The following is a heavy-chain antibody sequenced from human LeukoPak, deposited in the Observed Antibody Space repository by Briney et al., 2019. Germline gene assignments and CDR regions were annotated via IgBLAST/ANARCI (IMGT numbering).Heavy chain of an antibody. CDR3: AHYIEGMMKDK. J-gene: IGHJ4*02. V-gene: IGHV4-39*07. CDR2: IFYSGST. CDR1: GDSFTSSHYY. Sequence: SETLSLTCAVSGDSFTSSHYYWGWIRQPPGKGLEWIGSIFYSGSTSYNPSLKSRVTISKDMSKSQFSLTVMSVTAADTAMYYCAHYIEGMMKDKWGQGTLVTVSP. D-gene: IGHD3-16*01.